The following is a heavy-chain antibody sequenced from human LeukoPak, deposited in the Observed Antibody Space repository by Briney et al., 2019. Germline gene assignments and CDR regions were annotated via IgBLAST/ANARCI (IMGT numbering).Heavy chain of an antibody. V-gene: IGHV3-30-3*02. J-gene: IGHJ4*02. CDR1: GFTFSSYA. D-gene: IGHD7-27*01. CDR3: AKRSGHWGSLDY. CDR2: ISYDGSNK. Sequence: PGGSLRLSCAASGFTFSSYAMHWVRQAPGKGLEWVAVISYDGSNKYYADSVKGRFTISRDNSKNTLYLQMNSLRAEDTAVYYCAKRSGHWGSLDYWGQGTLVTVSS.